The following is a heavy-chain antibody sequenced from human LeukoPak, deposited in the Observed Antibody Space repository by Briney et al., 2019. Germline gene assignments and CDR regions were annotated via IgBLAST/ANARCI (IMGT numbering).Heavy chain of an antibody. V-gene: IGHV4-39*01. Sequence: PSETLSPTCTVSGGSISSSSYYWGWIRQPPGKGLECIGSIYYSGSTYYNPSLKSRVTISVDTSKNQFSLKLSSVTAADTAVYYCARLRYFDWLLWPSGFDYWGQGTLVTVSS. CDR3: ARLRYFDWLLWPSGFDY. CDR1: GGSISSSSYY. J-gene: IGHJ4*02. CDR2: IYYSGST. D-gene: IGHD3-9*01.